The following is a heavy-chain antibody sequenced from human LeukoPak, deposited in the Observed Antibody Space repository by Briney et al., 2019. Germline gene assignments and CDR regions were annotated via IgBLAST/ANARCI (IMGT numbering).Heavy chain of an antibody. CDR1: GFTFSIYA. V-gene: IGHV3-23*01. CDR2: ISGNGGST. J-gene: IGHJ5*02. CDR3: AKGHCDSMSYSWFDP. D-gene: IGHD3-10*01. Sequence: GGSLRLSCAASGFTFSIYAMSWVRQAPGKGLEWVSAISGNGGSTYYADSVKGRFTISRDNSKNTLHLQMNSLRAEDTAEYYCAKGHCDSMSYSWFDPWGQGALVTVSS.